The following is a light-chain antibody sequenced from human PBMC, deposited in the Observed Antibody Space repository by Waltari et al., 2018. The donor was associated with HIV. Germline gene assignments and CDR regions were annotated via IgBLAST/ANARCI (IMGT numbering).Light chain of an antibody. J-gene: IGLJ3*02. CDR1: GLPTQY. Sequence: SYELTQPPSVSVSPGQTARITCSGDGLPTQYAYWYQKPGQAPVMVMYKDTERPSGIPERFSGSSSGTTVTLTISGVQAEDEADYHCQSLDTSNTWVFGGGTKLTVL. CDR3: QSLDTSNTWV. CDR2: KDT. V-gene: IGLV3-25*03.